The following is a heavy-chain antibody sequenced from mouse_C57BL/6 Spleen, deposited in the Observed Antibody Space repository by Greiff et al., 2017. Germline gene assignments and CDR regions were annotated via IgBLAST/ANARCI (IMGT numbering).Heavy chain of an antibody. CDR2: INYDGSST. CDR1: GFTFSDYY. Sequence: VQLKESEGGLVQPGSSMKLSCTASGFTFSDYYMAWVRQVPEKGLEWVANINYDGSSTYYLDSLKSRFIISRDNAKNILYLQMSSLKSEDTATYYCARDVGTNYFDNWGQGTTPTVSS. J-gene: IGHJ2*01. V-gene: IGHV5-16*01. D-gene: IGHD4-1*01. CDR3: ARDVGTNYFDN.